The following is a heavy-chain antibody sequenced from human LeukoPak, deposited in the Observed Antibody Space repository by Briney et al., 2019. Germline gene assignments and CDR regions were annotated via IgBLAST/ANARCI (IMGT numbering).Heavy chain of an antibody. J-gene: IGHJ5*02. CDR3: ARDVLDYYCSGEMYNWFDP. CDR2: IYYSGST. V-gene: IGHV4-39*07. Sequence: PSETLSLTCTVSGGTTSSSSYYWGWIRQPPGKGLEWIGSIYYSGSTYYNPSLKSRVTISVDTSKNQFSLKLSSVTAADTAVYYCARDVLDYYCSGEMYNWFDPWGQGTLVTVSS. D-gene: IGHD3-10*01. CDR1: GGTTSSSSYY.